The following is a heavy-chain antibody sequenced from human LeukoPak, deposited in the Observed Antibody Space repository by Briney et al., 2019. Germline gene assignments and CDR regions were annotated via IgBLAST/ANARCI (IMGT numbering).Heavy chain of an antibody. CDR1: GFTFSSYT. CDR3: ARDLYCSSTSCTDAFDI. V-gene: IGHV3-21*01. CDR2: ISYSSSYI. D-gene: IGHD2-2*01. Sequence: GGSLRLSCAASGFTFSSYTMNWVRQAPGKGLEWVSPISYSSSYIYYADSVKGRFTISRDNAKNSLYLQMNTLRAEDTAVYYCARDLYCSSTSCTDAFDIWGQGTMVTASS. J-gene: IGHJ3*02.